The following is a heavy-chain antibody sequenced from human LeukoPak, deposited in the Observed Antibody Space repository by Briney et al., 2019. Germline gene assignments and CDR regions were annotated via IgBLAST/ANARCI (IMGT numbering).Heavy chain of an antibody. Sequence: ASVKDSCKASGYTFTSYGISWVRQAPGQGLEWMGWISAYNGNTNYAQKFQGRVTITADESTSTAYMELSSLRSEDTAVYYCARGILRFLEWPTDYWGQGTLVTVSS. V-gene: IGHV1-18*01. CDR1: GYTFTSYG. CDR3: ARGILRFLEWPTDY. J-gene: IGHJ4*02. CDR2: ISAYNGNT. D-gene: IGHD3-3*01.